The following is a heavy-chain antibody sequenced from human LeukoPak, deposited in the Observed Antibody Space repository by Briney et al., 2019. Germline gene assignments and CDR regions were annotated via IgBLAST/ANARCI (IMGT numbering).Heavy chain of an antibody. V-gene: IGHV4-59*01. CDR1: GGSISSYY. CDR2: IYYSGST. Sequence: SETLSLTCTVSGGSISSYYWSWIRQPPGKGLEWVGYIYYSGSTNYNPSLKSRVTISVDTSKNQFSLKLSSVTAADTAVYYCARATMIVGQNWYFDLWGRGTLVTVSS. D-gene: IGHD3-22*01. J-gene: IGHJ2*01. CDR3: ARATMIVGQNWYFDL.